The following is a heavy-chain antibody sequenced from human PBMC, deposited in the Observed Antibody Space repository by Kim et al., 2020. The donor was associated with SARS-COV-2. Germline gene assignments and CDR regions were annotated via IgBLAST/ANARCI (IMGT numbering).Heavy chain of an antibody. Sequence: GGSLRLSCAASGFTFSSYWMHWVRQAPGKGLVWVSRINSDGSSTSYADSVKGRFTISRDNAKNTLYLQMNSLRAEDTAVYYCARESNYYDSSGYYSVGYFDPWGQGTLVTVSS. J-gene: IGHJ5*02. CDR3: ARESNYYDSSGYYSVGYFDP. V-gene: IGHV3-74*01. D-gene: IGHD3-22*01. CDR1: GFTFSSYW. CDR2: INSDGSST.